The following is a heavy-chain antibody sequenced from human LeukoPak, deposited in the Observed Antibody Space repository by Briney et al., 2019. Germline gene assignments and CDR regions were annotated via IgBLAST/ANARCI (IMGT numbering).Heavy chain of an antibody. CDR1: GYSFTSYW. J-gene: IGHJ6*02. CDR3: ASPAAAENYYYYGMDV. V-gene: IGHV5-51*01. D-gene: IGHD6-13*01. Sequence: GESLKISCKGSGYSFTSYWIGWVRQMPGKCLEWMGIIYPGDSDTRYSPSFQGQVTISADKSISTAYLQWSSLKASDTAMYYCASPAAAENYYYYGMDVWGQGTTVTVSS. CDR2: IYPGDSDT.